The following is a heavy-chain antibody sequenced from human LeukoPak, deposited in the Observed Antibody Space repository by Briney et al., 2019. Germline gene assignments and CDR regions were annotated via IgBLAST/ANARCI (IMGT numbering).Heavy chain of an antibody. D-gene: IGHD1-20*01. CDR2: IYYSGST. J-gene: IGHJ6*03. Sequence: PSETLSLTCTVSGGSISSSSYYWGWIRQPPGKGLEWIGSIYYSGSTYYNPSLKSRVTISVDTSKNQFSLKLSSVTAADTAVYYCARDNWNYNYYMDVWGKGTTVTVSS. CDR1: GGSISSSSYY. V-gene: IGHV4-39*07. CDR3: ARDNWNYNYYMDV.